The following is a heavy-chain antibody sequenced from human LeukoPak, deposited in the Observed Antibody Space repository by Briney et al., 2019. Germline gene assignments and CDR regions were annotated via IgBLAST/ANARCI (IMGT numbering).Heavy chain of an antibody. CDR3: AIHLTADDAFDI. CDR1: GDSISSGDYY. Sequence: SETLSLTCTVSGDSISSGDYYWSWIRQPAGKGLEWIGRISSSGSTNYNPSLKSRVTISVDTSKNQFSLKLSSVTAADTAVYYCAIHLTADDAFDIWGQGTMVTVSS. CDR2: ISSSGST. V-gene: IGHV4-61*02. D-gene: IGHD5-18*01. J-gene: IGHJ3*02.